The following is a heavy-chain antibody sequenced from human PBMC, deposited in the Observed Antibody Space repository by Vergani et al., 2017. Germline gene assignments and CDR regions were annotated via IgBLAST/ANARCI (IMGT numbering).Heavy chain of an antibody. D-gene: IGHD5-24*01. CDR2: IYYSGST. V-gene: IGHV4-59*01. J-gene: IGHJ4*02. Sequence: QVQLQESGPGLVKPSQTLSLTCTVSGGSISSYYWSWIRQPPGKGLEWIGYIYYSGSTNYNPSLKSRVTIPVDTSKNQFSLKLSSVTAADTAVYYCARAVEMATVFDYWGQGTLVTVSS. CDR1: GGSISSYY. CDR3: ARAVEMATVFDY.